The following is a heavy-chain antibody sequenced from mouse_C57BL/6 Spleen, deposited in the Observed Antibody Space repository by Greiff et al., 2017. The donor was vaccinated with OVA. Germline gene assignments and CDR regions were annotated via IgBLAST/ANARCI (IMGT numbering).Heavy chain of an antibody. D-gene: IGHD1-1*01. Sequence: QVQLQQSGAELVRPGTSVKVSCKASGYAFTNYLIEWVKQRPGQGLEWIGVINPGSGGTNYNEKFKGKATLTADKSSSTAYMQLSSLTSEDSAVYFCARSHYYGSSPYYFDYWGQGTTLTVSS. J-gene: IGHJ2*01. CDR2: INPGSGGT. CDR3: ARSHYYGSSPYYFDY. CDR1: GYAFTNYL. V-gene: IGHV1-54*01.